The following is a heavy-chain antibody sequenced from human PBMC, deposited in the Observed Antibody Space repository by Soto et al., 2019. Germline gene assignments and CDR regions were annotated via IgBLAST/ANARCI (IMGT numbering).Heavy chain of an antibody. V-gene: IGHV3-49*03. Sequence: EVQLVESGGGLVQPGRSLRLSWTSSGFTFGDYTMTWFRQTPGRGLEWVGLIRSKPEGGTTEYAASVKGRFSISGDDSKSIVYLQMNSLKYEDTGVYYCSRDGVGGYGNFWGQGTLVTVSS. CDR2: IRSKPEGGTT. J-gene: IGHJ1*01. D-gene: IGHD3-22*01. CDR1: GFTFGDYT. CDR3: SRDGVGGYGNF.